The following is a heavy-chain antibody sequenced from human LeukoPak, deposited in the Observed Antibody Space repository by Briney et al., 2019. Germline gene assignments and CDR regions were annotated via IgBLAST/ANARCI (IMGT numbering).Heavy chain of an antibody. CDR1: GFTVSSNY. CDR3: ARGSTVSGNWYFAL. V-gene: IGHV3-53*05. D-gene: IGHD4-11*01. J-gene: IGHJ2*01. Sequence: PGGSLRLSCAASGFTVSSNYMSWVRQAPGKGLEWVSVIYSGGSTYYADSVKGRFTISRDNSKNTVYLQMDSLRAEDTALYYCARGSTVSGNWYFALWGRGTLVTVSS. CDR2: IYSGGST.